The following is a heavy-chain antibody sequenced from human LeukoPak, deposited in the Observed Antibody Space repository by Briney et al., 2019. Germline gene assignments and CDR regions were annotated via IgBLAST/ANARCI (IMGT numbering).Heavy chain of an antibody. J-gene: IGHJ4*02. CDR1: GGSISSYY. D-gene: IGHD5-24*01. V-gene: IGHV4-59*01. CDR3: ARSRDGYKPYYFDY. CDR2: IYYSGST. Sequence: ASETLSLTCTVSGGSISSYYWSWIRQPPGKGLKWIGYIYYSGSTNYNPSLKSRVTISVDTSKNQFSLKLSSVTAADTAVYYCARSRDGYKPYYFDYWGQGTLVTVSS.